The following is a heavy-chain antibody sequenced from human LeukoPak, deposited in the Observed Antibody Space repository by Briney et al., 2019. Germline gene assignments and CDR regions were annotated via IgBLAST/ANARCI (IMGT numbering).Heavy chain of an antibody. CDR2: ISYDGSNK. CDR3: AKGDSSNWYISFDY. CDR1: GFTFSSYA. V-gene: IGHV3-30-3*01. Sequence: GGSLRLSCAASGFTFSSYAMHWVRQAPGKGLEWVAVISYDGSNKYYADSVKGRFTISRDNSKNTLYLQMNSLRAEDTAVYYCAKGDSSNWYISFDYWGQGTLVTVSS. D-gene: IGHD6-13*01. J-gene: IGHJ4*02.